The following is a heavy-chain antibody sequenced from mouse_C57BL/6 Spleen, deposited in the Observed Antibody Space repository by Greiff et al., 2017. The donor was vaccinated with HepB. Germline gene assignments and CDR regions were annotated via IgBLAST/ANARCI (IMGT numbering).Heavy chain of an antibody. CDR3: ARSEYYGSIDY. J-gene: IGHJ2*01. Sequence: VQLQQSGAELAKPGPSVKLSCTASGYTFTSYWFHWVKQRPGQDQEWFGYINPSSGYTKYNQKFKDKATLTADKSSSTAYMQLSSLTYEDSAVYYCARSEYYGSIDYWGQGTTLTVSS. CDR1: GYTFTSYW. D-gene: IGHD1-1*01. CDR2: INPSSGYT. V-gene: IGHV1-7*01.